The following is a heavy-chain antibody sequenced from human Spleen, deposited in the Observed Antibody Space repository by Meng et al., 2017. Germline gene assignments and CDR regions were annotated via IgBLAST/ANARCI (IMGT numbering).Heavy chain of an antibody. D-gene: IGHD6-13*01. Sequence: QVQLGESGAQVKKPGASVKVSCQASGNIFTAHYVHWVRQAPGEGLEWMGRINPNSGATNYAQKFQGRVTITRDTSASTAYMELSSLRSDDTAVYYCARDPAIAAAGTGRSGWFDPWGQGTLVTVSS. CDR1: GNIFTAHY. V-gene: IGHV1-2*06. CDR3: ARDPAIAAAGTGRSGWFDP. J-gene: IGHJ5*02. CDR2: INPNSGAT.